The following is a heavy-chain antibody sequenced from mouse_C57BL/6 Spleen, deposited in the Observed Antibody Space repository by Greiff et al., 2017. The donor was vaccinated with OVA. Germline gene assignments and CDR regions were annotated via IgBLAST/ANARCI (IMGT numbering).Heavy chain of an antibody. Sequence: EVQLQQSGPVLVKPGASVKMSCKASGYTFTDYYMNWVRQSHGKSLEWIGVINPYNGGTSYNQKFKGKATLTVDKSSSTAYMELNSLTSEDSAVYYCARPGIYYGNYGAYWGQGTLVTVSA. D-gene: IGHD2-1*01. V-gene: IGHV1-19*01. CDR3: ARPGIYYGNYGAY. CDR2: INPYNGGT. J-gene: IGHJ3*01. CDR1: GYTFTDYY.